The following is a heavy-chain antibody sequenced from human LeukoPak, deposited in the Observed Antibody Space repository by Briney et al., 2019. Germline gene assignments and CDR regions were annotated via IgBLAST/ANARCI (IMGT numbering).Heavy chain of an antibody. D-gene: IGHD5-24*01. V-gene: IGHV3-21*01. CDR1: ILPLRSNN. J-gene: IGHJ6*02. Sequence: LRLLHAVCILPLRSNNMNWARESPEKALEGVWFISYSSRFIYYADSVRGRFTISRDNAKNSLSLQVNSLRVEDTAVYYCARGGDGSYYNGLDVWGQGTTVTVSS. CDR2: ISYSSRFI. CDR3: ARGGDGSYYNGLDV.